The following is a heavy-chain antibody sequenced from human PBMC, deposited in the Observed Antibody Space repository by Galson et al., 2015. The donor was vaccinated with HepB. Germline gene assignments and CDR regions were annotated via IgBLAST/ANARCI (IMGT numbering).Heavy chain of an antibody. CDR1: GFSFSDYG. CDR2: ITKNGDNT. D-gene: IGHD5-12*01. CDR3: VKDGTATMTHLDY. Sequence: SLRLSCAASGFSFSDYGMHWVRQAPGKGLESVSTITKNGDNTYYADSLKGRFTISRDNSKNTLYLQMSGLRVEYTALYYCVKDGTATMTHLDYWGQGTLVTVSS. J-gene: IGHJ4*02. V-gene: IGHV3-64D*06.